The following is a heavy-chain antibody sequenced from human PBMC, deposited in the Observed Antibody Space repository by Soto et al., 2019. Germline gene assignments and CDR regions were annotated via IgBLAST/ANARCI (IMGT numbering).Heavy chain of an antibody. CDR1: GGTFSSYT. Sequence: QVKLVQSGAEVRKPGSSVKVSCTASGGTFSSYTINWVRQAPGQGPEWMGRVIPILAMSNYAQKFQGRVTITADKSTSTAYMYLSSLRSEDTALYYCATNYGSGSTHFDYWGQGTLVTVSS. D-gene: IGHD3-10*01. CDR2: VIPILAMS. J-gene: IGHJ4*02. V-gene: IGHV1-69*02. CDR3: ATNYGSGSTHFDY.